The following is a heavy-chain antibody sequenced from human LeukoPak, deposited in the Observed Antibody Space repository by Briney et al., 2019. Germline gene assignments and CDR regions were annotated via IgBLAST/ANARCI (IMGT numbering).Heavy chain of an antibody. D-gene: IGHD6-13*01. J-gene: IGHJ4*02. CDR2: IYYSGST. CDR1: GGSISSYY. V-gene: IGHV4-59*01. CDR3: ARGVRRYSSSWYYFDY. Sequence: SETLSLTCTVSGGSISSYYWSWIRQPPGKGLEWIGYIYYSGSTNYNPSLKSRVTISVDTSKNQFSLKLSSVTAADTAVYYCARGVRRYSSSWYYFDYWGQGTLVTVSS.